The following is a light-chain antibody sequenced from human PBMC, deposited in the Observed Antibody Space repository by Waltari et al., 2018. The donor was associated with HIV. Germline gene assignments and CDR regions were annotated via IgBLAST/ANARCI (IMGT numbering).Light chain of an antibody. J-gene: IGLJ2*01. CDR2: DNN. CDR3: QSYDSSLGGSV. Sequence: QSVLTQPPSVSAAPGQRVTIPCTGSSSNIRAAYDVPWYQQLPGTAPKLLIYDNNNRPSGVPDRFSGSKSGPSASLAITGLQAEDEADYYCQSYDSSLGGSVFGGGTKVTVL. V-gene: IGLV1-40*01. CDR1: SSNIRAAYD.